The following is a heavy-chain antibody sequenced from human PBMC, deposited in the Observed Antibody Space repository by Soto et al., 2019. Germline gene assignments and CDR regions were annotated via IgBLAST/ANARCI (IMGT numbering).Heavy chain of an antibody. V-gene: IGHV3-23*01. CDR1: GIEFSNYA. CDR2: VSASGRSR. CDR3: AKDGNWLDVYXXV. J-gene: IGHJ4*02. Sequence: EVQLLESGGGLVQPGGSLRLSCVGSGIEFSNYAMSWVRQAPGKGLEWVSIVSASGRSRYHADSVKGRFTISRDNSKNTLYLHMTNLRAEDXXXYYCAKDGNWLDVYXXVWGQGT. D-gene: IGHD6-19*01.